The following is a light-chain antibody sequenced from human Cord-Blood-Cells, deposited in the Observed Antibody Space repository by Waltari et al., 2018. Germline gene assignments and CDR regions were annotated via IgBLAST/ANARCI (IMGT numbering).Light chain of an antibody. J-gene: IGKJ1*01. Sequence: DIQMTQSPSTLSASVGDRVTITCRASQSISSWLAWYQQKAGKAPKLLIYKASSLESGVPSRFVGSGSGTEFTLTISSLQPYDFATYYCQQYKSYSTFGQGTKVEIK. V-gene: IGKV1-5*03. CDR2: KAS. CDR1: QSISSW. CDR3: QQYKSYST.